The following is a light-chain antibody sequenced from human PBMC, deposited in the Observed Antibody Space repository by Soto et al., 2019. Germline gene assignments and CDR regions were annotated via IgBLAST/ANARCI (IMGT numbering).Light chain of an antibody. CDR3: QQYNSCPWT. CDR1: QSISSW. J-gene: IGKJ1*01. Sequence: DIQMTQSPSTLSASVGDRVTITCRASQSISSWLAWYQQKAGKAPKLLIYDASSLESGVPSRFSGSGSGTEFTLTISSLQPDDFATYYCQQYNSCPWTFGQGTKVEIK. V-gene: IGKV1-5*01. CDR2: DAS.